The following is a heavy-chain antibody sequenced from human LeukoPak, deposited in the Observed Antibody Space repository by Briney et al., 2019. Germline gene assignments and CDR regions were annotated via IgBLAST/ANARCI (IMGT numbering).Heavy chain of an antibody. D-gene: IGHD2-15*01. CDR1: GLTFSSYS. CDR3: ARDREDIVVVGLMDV. V-gene: IGHV3-21*01. J-gene: IGHJ6*02. CDR2: ISSSSSYI. Sequence: GGSLRLSCAASGLTFSSYSMNWVRQAPGKGLEWVSSISSSSSYIYYADSVKGRFTISRDNAKNSLYLQMNSLRAEDTAVYYCARDREDIVVVGLMDVWGQGTTVTVSS.